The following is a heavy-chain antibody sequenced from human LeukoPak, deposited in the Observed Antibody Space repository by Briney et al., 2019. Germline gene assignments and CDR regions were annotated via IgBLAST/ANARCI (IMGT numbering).Heavy chain of an antibody. CDR1: GGSISSYY. CDR2: IYYSGST. Sequence: SETLSLTCTVSGGSISSYYWSWIRQPPGKGLEWIGYIYYSGSTNYNPSLKSRVTISVDTSKNQFSLKLSSVTAADTAVYYCARVGILNRYYYMDVWGKGTTVTVSS. V-gene: IGHV4-59*01. D-gene: IGHD2/OR15-2a*01. CDR3: ARVGILNRYYYMDV. J-gene: IGHJ6*03.